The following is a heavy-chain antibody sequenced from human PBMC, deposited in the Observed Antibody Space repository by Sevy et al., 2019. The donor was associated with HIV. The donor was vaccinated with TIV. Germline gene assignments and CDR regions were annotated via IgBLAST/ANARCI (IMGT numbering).Heavy chain of an antibody. J-gene: IGHJ4*02. Sequence: ASVKVSCKVSGYTLTELSMHWVRQAPGKGLEWMGGFDPEDGETIYAQTFQGRVTMTEDTSTDTAYMELSSLRSEDTAVYYCATLYYYDSSGYPFDYWGQGTLVTVSS. D-gene: IGHD3-22*01. CDR3: ATLYYYDSSGYPFDY. CDR1: GYTLTELS. V-gene: IGHV1-24*01. CDR2: FDPEDGET.